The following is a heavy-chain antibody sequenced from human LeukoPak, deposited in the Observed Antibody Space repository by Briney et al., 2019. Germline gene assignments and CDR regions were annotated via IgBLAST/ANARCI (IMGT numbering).Heavy chain of an antibody. D-gene: IGHD6-13*01. J-gene: IGHJ4*02. V-gene: IGHV3-30-3*01. CDR3: ARGKHRMAADIYYFDY. CDR1: GFTFSPYA. Sequence: PGGSLRLSCAASGFTFSPYAMHWVRQAPGKGLEWVAVISYDGNNKYYADSVKGRFTISRDNSKNTLYLEMNSLRGEDTALYYCARGKHRMAADIYYFDYWGQGTLVTVSS. CDR2: ISYDGNNK.